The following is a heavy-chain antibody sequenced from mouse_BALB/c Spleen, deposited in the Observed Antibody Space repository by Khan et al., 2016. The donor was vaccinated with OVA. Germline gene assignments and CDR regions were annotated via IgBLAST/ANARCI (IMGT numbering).Heavy chain of an antibody. CDR3: VRDGAYHRNDGWFAY. V-gene: IGHV1-4*01. CDR1: GYTFTSYT. J-gene: IGHJ3*01. CDR2: INPSNGYT. Sequence: QIQLVQSRAELARPGASVKMSCKASGYTFTSYTIHWIKKRPGQGLEWIGYINPSNGYTNYNQKFKDKATLTTDKSSTTAYLQLSSLTSDDSAVYNCVRDGAYHRNDGWFAYWGQGTLVTVSA. D-gene: IGHD2-14*01.